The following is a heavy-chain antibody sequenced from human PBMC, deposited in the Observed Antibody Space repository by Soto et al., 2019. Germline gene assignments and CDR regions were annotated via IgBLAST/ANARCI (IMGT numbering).Heavy chain of an antibody. CDR1: GGSISTSGSY. CDR3: SRLPLVRGVPA. V-gene: IGHV4-39*01. CDR2: AYAVGTI. J-gene: IGHJ5*02. D-gene: IGHD3-10*01. Sequence: QLHLQESGPGRVKPSETLSLTCRGSGGSISTSGSYWGWVRQAREKGLEWTGSAYAVGTINYNPSLKRRVAISIDTSKNQFSLKLTSVTAADTAVYYFSRLPLVRGVPAWGQGTLVTVSS.